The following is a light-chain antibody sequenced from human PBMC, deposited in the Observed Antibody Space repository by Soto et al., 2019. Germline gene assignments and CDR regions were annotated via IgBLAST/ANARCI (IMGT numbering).Light chain of an antibody. CDR1: QTIGTY. CDR2: DAS. J-gene: IGKJ1*01. V-gene: IGKV1-39*01. Sequence: DIQMTQSPSSLAASLGDRVTITCRASQTIGTYVNWYRQKSGAAPELLIYDASTLQSGVPSRFRGGASGTDFTLTISSLQLDDFATYYCQQSYNTPLTFGQGTKVDSK. CDR3: QQSYNTPLT.